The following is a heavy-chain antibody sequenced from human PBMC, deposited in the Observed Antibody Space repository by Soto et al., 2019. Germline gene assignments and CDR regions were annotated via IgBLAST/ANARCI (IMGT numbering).Heavy chain of an antibody. J-gene: IGHJ5*02. CDR2: IFYSGGT. CDR1: GCSSSGPY. V-gene: IGHV4-59*11. Sequence: LTCTVPGCSSSGPYWAWIRQPPGKAPEWIGQIFYSGGTNYNPSLEGRVTMSVDTSKSQFSLKLSSMTAADTAVYYCARAGGNFDPWGQGTLVTVSS. CDR3: ARAGGNFDP.